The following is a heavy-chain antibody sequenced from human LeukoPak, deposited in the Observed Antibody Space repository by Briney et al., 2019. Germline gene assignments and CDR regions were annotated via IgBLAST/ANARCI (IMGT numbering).Heavy chain of an antibody. Sequence: GGSLRLSCAASGFTFSSYAMHWVRQAPGKGLEWVAVISYDGSNKYYADSVKGRITISRDNSKNTLYLQMNSLRAEDTAVYYCARDEMEYWYFDLWGRGTLVTVSS. CDR1: GFTFSSYA. V-gene: IGHV3-30-3*01. D-gene: IGHD2-8*01. CDR3: ARDEMEYWYFDL. CDR2: ISYDGSNK. J-gene: IGHJ2*01.